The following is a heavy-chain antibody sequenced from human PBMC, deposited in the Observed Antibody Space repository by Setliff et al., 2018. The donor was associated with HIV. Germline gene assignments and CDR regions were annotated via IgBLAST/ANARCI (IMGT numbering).Heavy chain of an antibody. J-gene: IGHJ2*01. V-gene: IGHV4-4*02. CDR3: ARDKTYCNYSRCSRAGWYFDL. CDR1: GGSISSSNW. Sequence: PSETLSLTCAVSGGSISSSNWWSWVRQPPGKGLEWIGEIYYTGNTNYNPSLKSRVSISVDKSKNQFSLKLNSVTAADTAVYYCARDKTYCNYSRCSRAGWYFDLWGRGTLVTVSS. CDR2: IYYTGNT. D-gene: IGHD2-2*01.